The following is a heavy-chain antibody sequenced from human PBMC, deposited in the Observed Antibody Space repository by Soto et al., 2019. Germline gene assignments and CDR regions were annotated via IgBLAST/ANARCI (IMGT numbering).Heavy chain of an antibody. V-gene: IGHV3-23*01. Sequence: PGGSLRLSCAASGFTFRSYAVNWVRQAPGKGLEWVSAISGSGGSTYYADSVKGRFTISRDNSKDTLFLQMNSLRAEDTAVYYCAKGSGSFDYWGQGILVTVS. CDR2: ISGSGGST. D-gene: IGHD1-26*01. J-gene: IGHJ4*02. CDR3: AKGSGSFDY. CDR1: GFTFRSYA.